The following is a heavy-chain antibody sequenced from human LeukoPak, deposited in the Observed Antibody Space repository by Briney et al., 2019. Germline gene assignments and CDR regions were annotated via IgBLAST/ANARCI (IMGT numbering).Heavy chain of an antibody. CDR1: GGSFSGYY. CDR2: INHSGST. V-gene: IGHV4-34*01. CDR3: ARVGVKRNCEVVVVASYYFDY. J-gene: IGHJ4*02. Sequence: PSETLSLTCAVYGGSFSGYYWSWIRQPPGKGLEWIGEINHSGSTNYNPSLKSRVTISVDTSKNQFSLKLSSVTAADTAVYYCARVGVKRNCEVVVVASYYFDYWGQGTLVTVSS. D-gene: IGHD2-15*01.